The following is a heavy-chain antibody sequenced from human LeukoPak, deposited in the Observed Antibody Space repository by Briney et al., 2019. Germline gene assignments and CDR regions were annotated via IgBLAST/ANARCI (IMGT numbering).Heavy chain of an antibody. CDR2: IGSASGTK. J-gene: IGHJ4*02. Sequence: PGGSLRLSCVASGFTFSYYPLGWVRQAPGKGLEWVAAIGSASGTKYYADSVKGRFAISRDDSKSTLYLQMSSLRGEDTAAYYCAKVWVTYYDRGIFDSWGQGTRVAVSS. CDR1: GFTFSYYP. D-gene: IGHD3-22*01. V-gene: IGHV3-23*01. CDR3: AKVWVTYYDRGIFDS.